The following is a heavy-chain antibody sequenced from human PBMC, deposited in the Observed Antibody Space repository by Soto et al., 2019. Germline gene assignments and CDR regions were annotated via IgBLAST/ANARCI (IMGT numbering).Heavy chain of an antibody. D-gene: IGHD3-9*01. V-gene: IGHV3-23*01. J-gene: IGHJ4*02. CDR2: ISGSGGST. Sequence: GGSLRLSCAASGFTFSSYGMHWVRQAPGKGLEWVSAISGSGGSTYYADSVKGRFTISRDNSKNTLYLQMNSLRAEDTAVYYCAKVPNFAYYDILTGNTHFDYWGQGTLVTVSS. CDR1: GFTFSSYG. CDR3: AKVPNFAYYDILTGNTHFDY.